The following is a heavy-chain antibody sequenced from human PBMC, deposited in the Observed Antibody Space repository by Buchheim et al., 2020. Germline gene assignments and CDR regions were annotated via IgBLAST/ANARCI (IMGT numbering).Heavy chain of an antibody. J-gene: IGHJ5*02. Sequence: EVQLLESGGGLVQPGGSLRLSCAASGFTFSSYAMSWVRQAPGKGLEWVSAISGSGGSTYYADSVKGRFTISRDNSKTTLYLQMNSLRAEDTAVYYCAKDLIDYCSGGSCSANWFDPWGQGTL. CDR2: ISGSGGST. V-gene: IGHV3-23*01. D-gene: IGHD2-15*01. CDR3: AKDLIDYCSGGSCSANWFDP. CDR1: GFTFSSYA.